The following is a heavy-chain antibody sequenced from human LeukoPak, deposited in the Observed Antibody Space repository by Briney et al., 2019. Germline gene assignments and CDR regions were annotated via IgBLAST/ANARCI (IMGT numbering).Heavy chain of an antibody. CDR1: GFTFSDYY. Sequence: PGGSLRLSCAASGFTFSDYYMSWVRQAPGKGLEWVSYISSSSSYTNYADSVKGRFTISRDNAKNSLYLQMNSLRAEDTAVYYCARDRYDILTGYYDVWYFDYRGQGTLVTVSS. CDR3: ARDRYDILTGYYDVWYFDY. J-gene: IGHJ4*02. V-gene: IGHV3-11*05. CDR2: ISSSSSYT. D-gene: IGHD3-9*01.